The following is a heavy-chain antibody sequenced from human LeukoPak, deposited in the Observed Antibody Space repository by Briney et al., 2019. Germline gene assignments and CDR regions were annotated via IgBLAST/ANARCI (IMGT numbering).Heavy chain of an antibody. V-gene: IGHV3-30*18. CDR2: ISYDGSNK. J-gene: IGHJ4*02. D-gene: IGHD3-22*01. Sequence: GRSLRLSCAASGFTFSSYGMHWVRQAPGKGLEWVAVISYDGSNKYYADSVKGRFTISRDNSKNTLYLQMNSLRAEDTAVYYCAKDRSSNYYDSSGYPDHWGQGTLVTVSS. CDR1: GFTFSSYG. CDR3: AKDRSSNYYDSSGYPDH.